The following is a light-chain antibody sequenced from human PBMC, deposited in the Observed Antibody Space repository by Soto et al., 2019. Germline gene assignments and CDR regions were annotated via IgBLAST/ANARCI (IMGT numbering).Light chain of an antibody. J-gene: IGKJ1*01. Sequence: DIQMTQSPSTLSASVGDSVTITCRASQNIDNLLAWYQQKPGQAPKVVIFDGSRLETGVPSRFSGSGSGPTFTLTISSLQPDDFATYYCQQYNSYSPTFGPGTKVEI. CDR1: QNIDNL. CDR3: QQYNSYSPT. CDR2: DGS. V-gene: IGKV1-5*01.